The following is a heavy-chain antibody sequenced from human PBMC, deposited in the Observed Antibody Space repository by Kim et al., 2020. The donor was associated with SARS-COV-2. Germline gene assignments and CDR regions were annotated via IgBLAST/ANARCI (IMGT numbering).Heavy chain of an antibody. CDR2: IWYDGSNK. V-gene: IGHV3-33*01. J-gene: IGHJ2*01. D-gene: IGHD3-22*01. CDR3: ARPPGTQIYYGSSGYDYWYFDR. CDR1: GFTFSSYG. Sequence: GGSLRLSCAASGFTFSSYGMHWVRQAPGKGLEWVAVIWYDGSNKYYADSVKGRFTISRDNSKNTLYLQMNSLRAEDTAVYYCARPPGTQIYYGSSGYDYWYFDRRRRGTLVTVSS.